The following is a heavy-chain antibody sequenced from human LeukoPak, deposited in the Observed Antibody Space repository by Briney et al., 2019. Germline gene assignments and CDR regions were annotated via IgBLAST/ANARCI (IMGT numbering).Heavy chain of an antibody. CDR2: FDPEDGET. CDR1: GYTLTELS. V-gene: IGHV1-24*01. Sequence: ASVKVSCKVSGYTLTELSMHWVRQAPGKGLEWMRVFDPEDGETIYAQKFQGRVIMTEDTSTDTAYMGLRSLRSEDTAVYYCATGVNGGRDFDGTDVWGQGTTVTVSS. CDR3: ATGVNGGRDFDGTDV. J-gene: IGHJ6*02. D-gene: IGHD3-9*01.